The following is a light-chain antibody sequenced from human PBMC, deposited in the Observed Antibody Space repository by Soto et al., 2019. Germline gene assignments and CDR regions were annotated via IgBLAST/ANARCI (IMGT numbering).Light chain of an antibody. J-gene: IGKJ5*01. Sequence: EIVWTQSPGTLSLSPGERATLSCRASQSVDSSYLAWYQQKPGQATRLLIYDASNRATGIPARFSGSGSGTDFTLTISSLEPEDFAFYYCQQRSNWPPITFGQGTRLEIK. CDR3: QQRSNWPPIT. CDR2: DAS. CDR1: QSVDSSY. V-gene: IGKV3-11*01.